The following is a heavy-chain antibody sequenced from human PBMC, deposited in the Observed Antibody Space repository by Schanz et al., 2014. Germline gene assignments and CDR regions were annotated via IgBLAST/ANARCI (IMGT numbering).Heavy chain of an antibody. J-gene: IGHJ5*02. CDR1: GFTVGNNY. V-gene: IGHV3-66*01. D-gene: IGHD2-8*01. CDR2: IYSRGGT. Sequence: EVQLEVSGGGLVQPGGSLRLSCEASGFTVGNNYMSWVRQPPGKGLECISIIYSRGGTFHADSVKGRFTISRDKSKNTLYLEMNSLRAEDTAVYYCASRSVYAPTWGQGILVTVSS. CDR3: ASRSVYAPT.